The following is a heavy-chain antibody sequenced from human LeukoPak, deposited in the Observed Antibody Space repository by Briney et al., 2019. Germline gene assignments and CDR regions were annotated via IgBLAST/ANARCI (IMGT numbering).Heavy chain of an antibody. V-gene: IGHV3-21*01. D-gene: IGHD5-18*01. CDR1: GFTFSSYS. CDR2: ISSSSSYI. J-gene: IGHJ4*02. Sequence: GGSLRLSCAASGFTFSSYSMNWVRQAPGKGLEWVSSISSSSSYIYYADSVKGRFTISRDNAKNSLYLQMNSLRAEDTAVYYCARVRSRIQLWSYTFDYWGQGTLVTVSS. CDR3: ARVRSRIQLWSYTFDY.